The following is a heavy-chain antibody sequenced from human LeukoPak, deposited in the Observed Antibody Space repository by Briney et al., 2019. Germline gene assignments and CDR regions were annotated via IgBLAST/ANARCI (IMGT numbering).Heavy chain of an antibody. CDR3: ARPRTVTTNWYFDL. V-gene: IGHV4-59*08. CDR1: GGSISNHY. CDR2: TYYTGSA. Sequence: SETLSLTCSVSGGSISNHYWSWLRQPPGRGLEWIGYTYYTGSANYNPSLESRVTISVDTSKNQFSLKLTSVTAADTAVYYCARPRTVTTNWYFDLWGRGTLVTVSS. D-gene: IGHD4-17*01. J-gene: IGHJ2*01.